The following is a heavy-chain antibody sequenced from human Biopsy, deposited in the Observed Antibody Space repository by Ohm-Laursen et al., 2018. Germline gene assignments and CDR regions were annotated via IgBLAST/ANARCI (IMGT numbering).Heavy chain of an antibody. CDR1: GGSMSSYY. Sequence: GTLSLTCTVSGGSMSSYYWTWIRQPPGKGLEWIGYIYNSGSTNYNPSLKSRVTISVAVDTSKSQFSLRLSSVTAADTAMYYCARATNSTGWPYYYFYGMDVWGQGTTVTVSS. J-gene: IGHJ6*02. D-gene: IGHD2/OR15-2a*01. CDR3: ARATNSTGWPYYYFYGMDV. V-gene: IGHV4-59*01. CDR2: IYNSGST.